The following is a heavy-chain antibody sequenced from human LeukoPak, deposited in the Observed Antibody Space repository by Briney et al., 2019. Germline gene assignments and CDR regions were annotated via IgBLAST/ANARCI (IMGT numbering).Heavy chain of an antibody. CDR1: GFTFSSYS. D-gene: IGHD6-6*01. V-gene: IGHV3-48*01. CDR2: ISSSSSTI. CDR3: ARAPAALAAHYYMDV. Sequence: GGSLRLSCAASGFTFSSYSMNWVRQAPGKGLEWVSYISSSSSTIYYADSVKGRFTISRDNAKNSLYLQMNSLRAEDTAVYYCARAPAALAAHYYMDVWGKGTTVTVSS. J-gene: IGHJ6*03.